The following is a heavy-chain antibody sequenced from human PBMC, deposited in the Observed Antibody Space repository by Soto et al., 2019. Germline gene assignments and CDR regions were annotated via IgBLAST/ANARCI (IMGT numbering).Heavy chain of an antibody. CDR2: TSPYNGNT. CDR3: ARRSSGSFFHEY. D-gene: IGHD3-10*01. Sequence: QVQLVQSGAEVKEPGASVKVSCKASGYRFPPYGISWVRQAPGQGLEWMGWTSPYNGNTDYAEKFQGRDTMTTDSSTRTAYMELRSVISDDTAVYYCARRSSGSFFHEYWGQGTLVTVSS. J-gene: IGHJ4*02. CDR1: GYRFPPYG. V-gene: IGHV1-18*01.